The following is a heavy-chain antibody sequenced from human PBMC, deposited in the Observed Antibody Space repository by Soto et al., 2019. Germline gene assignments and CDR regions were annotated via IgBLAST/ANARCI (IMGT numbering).Heavy chain of an antibody. J-gene: IGHJ6*03. Sequence: PSETLSLTCAVYGGSFSGYYWSWIRQPPGKGLEWIGEINHSGSTNYNPSLKSRVTISVDTSKNQFSLKLSSVTAADTAVYYCARASATMVRGARPYYYYYYYMDVWGKGTTVTVS. V-gene: IGHV4-34*01. D-gene: IGHD3-10*01. CDR1: GGSFSGYY. CDR2: INHSGST. CDR3: ARASATMVRGARPYYYYYYYMDV.